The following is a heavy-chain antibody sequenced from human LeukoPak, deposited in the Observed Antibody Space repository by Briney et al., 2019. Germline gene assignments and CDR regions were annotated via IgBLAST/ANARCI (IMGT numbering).Heavy chain of an antibody. CDR1: GGSFSGYY. V-gene: IGHV4-34*01. J-gene: IGHJ4*02. Sequence: SETLSLTCAVYGGSFSGYYWSWIRQPPGKGLEWIGEINHSGSTNYNPSLKSRVTISVETSKNQFSLKLSSVTAADTAVYYCARGVAYGSFGYWGQGTLVTVSS. CDR2: INHSGST. D-gene: IGHD2-21*01. CDR3: ARGVAYGSFGY.